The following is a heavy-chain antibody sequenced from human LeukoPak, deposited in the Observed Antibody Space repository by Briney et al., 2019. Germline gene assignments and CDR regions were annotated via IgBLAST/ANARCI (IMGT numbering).Heavy chain of an antibody. J-gene: IGHJ5*02. V-gene: IGHV4-38-2*02. CDR2: ISHSGTT. CDR1: GYSITSGFS. Sequence: SETLSLTCAVSGYSITSGFSWCWIRQPPGKGLGWIGTISHSGTTDYTSTLESRLTISMDTSKNIFSRRLTSVTAADTAVYYWAREGAVPGIDPCGQGTLVTVSA. D-gene: IGHD3-16*01. CDR3: AREGAVPGIDP.